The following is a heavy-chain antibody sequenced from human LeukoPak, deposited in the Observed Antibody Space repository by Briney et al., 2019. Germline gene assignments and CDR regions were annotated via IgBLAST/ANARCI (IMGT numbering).Heavy chain of an antibody. J-gene: IGHJ4*02. CDR2: AYDTGST. CDR1: GDSISAGNYY. CDR3: ARIVGSEGYSSGWYDY. V-gene: IGHV4-61*02. D-gene: IGHD6-19*01. Sequence: PSQTLSLTCTVSGDSISAGNYYWSWIRQPAGKGLEWVGRAYDTGSTWHSPSLKNRVTISIDTSRNQFSLTLNSVTAADTAVYFCARIVGSEGYSSGWYDYWGPGILLTVSS.